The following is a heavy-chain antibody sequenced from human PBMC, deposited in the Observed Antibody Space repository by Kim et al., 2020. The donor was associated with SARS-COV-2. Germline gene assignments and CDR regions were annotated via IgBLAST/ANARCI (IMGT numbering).Heavy chain of an antibody. CDR1: GYTFTGYY. J-gene: IGHJ6*02. D-gene: IGHD2-2*01. Sequence: ASVKVSCKASGYTFTGYYMHWVRQAPGQGLEWMGWISPNSGGTNYAQKFQGRVTMTRDTSISTAYMELSRLRSDDTAVYYCARGIVVVPAANCYYYGMDVWGQGTTVTVSS. V-gene: IGHV1-2*02. CDR2: ISPNSGGT. CDR3: ARGIVVVPAANCYYYGMDV.